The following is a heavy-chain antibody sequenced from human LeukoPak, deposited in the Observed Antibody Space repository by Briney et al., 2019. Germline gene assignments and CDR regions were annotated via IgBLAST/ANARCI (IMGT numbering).Heavy chain of an antibody. CDR2: IYYSGST. Sequence: PSETLSLTCTVSGGSISSSSYYWGWIRQPPGKGLEWIGYIYYSGSTNYNPSLKSRVTISVDTSKNQFSLKLSFVTAADTAVYYCARGIIVGDTWGENYNCFDPWGQGTLVTVSS. CDR3: ARGIIVGDTWGENYNCFDP. CDR1: GGSISSSSYY. D-gene: IGHD1-26*01. J-gene: IGHJ5*02. V-gene: IGHV4-61*05.